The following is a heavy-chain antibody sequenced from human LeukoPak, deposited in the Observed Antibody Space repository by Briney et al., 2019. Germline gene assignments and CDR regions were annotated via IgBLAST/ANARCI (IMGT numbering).Heavy chain of an antibody. J-gene: IGHJ4*02. Sequence: SQTLSLTCTVSGGSISSGGYYCSWIRQHPGKGLEWIGYIYYSGSTYYNPSLKSRVTISVDTSKNQFSLKLSSVTAADTAVYYCARGGSSSSTDYYFDYWGQGTLVTVSS. CDR3: ARGGSSSSTDYYFDY. D-gene: IGHD6-6*01. CDR1: GGSISSGGYY. CDR2: IYYSGST. V-gene: IGHV4-31*03.